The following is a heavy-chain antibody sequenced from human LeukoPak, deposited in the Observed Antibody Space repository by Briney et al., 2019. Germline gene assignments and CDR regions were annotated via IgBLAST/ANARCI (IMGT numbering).Heavy chain of an antibody. D-gene: IGHD4-17*01. V-gene: IGHV1-69*13. CDR2: IVPIFGTA. Sequence: GASVKVSCKASGYTFTSYGISWVRQAPGQGLEWMGGIVPIFGTANYAQKFQGRVTITADESTSTAYMELSSLRSEDTAVYYCASRHYYGDPDQFDYWGQGTLVTVSS. CDR1: GYTFTSYG. J-gene: IGHJ4*02. CDR3: ASRHYYGDPDQFDY.